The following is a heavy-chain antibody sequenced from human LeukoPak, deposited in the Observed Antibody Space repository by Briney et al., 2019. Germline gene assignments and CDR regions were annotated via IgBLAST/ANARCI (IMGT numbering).Heavy chain of an antibody. CDR2: IYTSGST. J-gene: IGHJ6*03. D-gene: IGHD2-21*02. V-gene: IGHV4-61*02. CDR3: ARTDAGYYYYYMDV. Sequence: SQTLSLTCTVSGGSISSGSYYWSWIRQPAGKGLEWIGRIYTSGSTNYNPSLKSRVTISVDTSKNQFSLKLSSVTAADTAVCYCARTDAGYYYYYMDVWGKGTTVTVSS. CDR1: GGSISSGSYY.